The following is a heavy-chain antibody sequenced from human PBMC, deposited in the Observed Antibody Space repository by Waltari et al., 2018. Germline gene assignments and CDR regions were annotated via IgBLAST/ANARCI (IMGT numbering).Heavy chain of an antibody. CDR2: INAGNGNT. J-gene: IGHJ6*02. CDR3: ARTRATGHYYYYYGMDV. D-gene: IGHD1-26*01. CDR1: GYTFTSYA. Sequence: QVQLVQSGAEVKKPGASVKVSCKASGYTFTSYAMHWVRQAPGQRLEWMGWINAGNGNTKYSQKFQGRVTITRDTSASTAYMELSSLRSEDTAVYYCARTRATGHYYYYYGMDVWGQGTTVTVSS. V-gene: IGHV1-3*01.